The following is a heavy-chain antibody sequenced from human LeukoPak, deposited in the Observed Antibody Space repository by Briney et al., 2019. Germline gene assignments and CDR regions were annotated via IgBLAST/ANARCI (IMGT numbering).Heavy chain of an antibody. Sequence: GGSLRLSCAASGFTFSSYIVTWVRQTPGKGLEWVSSISNSDGRTFYADSVKGRFTISRDNSKNTLSLHMNSLRAEDTAVYYCVRDLGGRSGHWGQGTLVTVSS. J-gene: IGHJ4*02. D-gene: IGHD1-26*01. CDR3: VRDLGGRSGH. V-gene: IGHV3-23*01. CDR1: GFTFSSYI. CDR2: ISNSDGRT.